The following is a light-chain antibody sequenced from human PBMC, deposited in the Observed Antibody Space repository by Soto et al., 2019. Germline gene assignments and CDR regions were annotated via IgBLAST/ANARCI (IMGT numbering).Light chain of an antibody. Sequence: EIVLTQSPGTLSLSPGERATLSCRASQSVGSIYLAWYQQQAGPAPRLLIYGASSRATGIPDRFSGSGSGTEFTLTISRLEPEDFAVYYCQQYGSSRWTFGQGTKVEI. CDR3: QQYGSSRWT. CDR2: GAS. J-gene: IGKJ1*01. V-gene: IGKV3-20*01. CDR1: QSVGSIY.